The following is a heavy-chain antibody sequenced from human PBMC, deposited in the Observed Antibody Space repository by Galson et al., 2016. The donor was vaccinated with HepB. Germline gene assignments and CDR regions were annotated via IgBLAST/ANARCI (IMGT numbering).Heavy chain of an antibody. CDR3: ARSGDGNWFES. V-gene: IGHV1-18*04. CDR1: GYTFTSYG. D-gene: IGHD2-21*02. CDR2: ISAYNAYR. Sequence: SVKVSCKAPGYTFTSYGIGWVRQAPGQGLEWMGWISAYNAYRDYPQKLQGRVTMTTDTSTSTAYMGLSSLRSDDTAVYYCARSGDGNWFESWGQGTLVTVSS. J-gene: IGHJ5*01.